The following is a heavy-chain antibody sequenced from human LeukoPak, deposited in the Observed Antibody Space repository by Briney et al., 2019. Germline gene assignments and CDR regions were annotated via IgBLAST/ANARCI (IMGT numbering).Heavy chain of an antibody. V-gene: IGHV4-59*08. CDR1: GGSISSYY. Sequence: PSETLSLTCTVSGGSISSYYWSWIRQPPGKGLEWIGYIYYSGSTNYNPSLKSRVTISVDTSQNQFSLKLSSVPAADTAVYYCARMGHTIFGVVKAFDIWGQGTMVTVSS. CDR2: IYYSGST. J-gene: IGHJ3*02. D-gene: IGHD3-3*01. CDR3: ARMGHTIFGVVKAFDI.